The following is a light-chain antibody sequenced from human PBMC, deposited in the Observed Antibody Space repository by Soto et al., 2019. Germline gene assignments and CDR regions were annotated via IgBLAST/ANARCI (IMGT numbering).Light chain of an antibody. CDR3: CSYAGSYTGV. V-gene: IGLV2-23*02. J-gene: IGLJ3*02. CDR1: SSDVGNYNL. Sequence: QSALTQPASVSGSPGQSITISCTGTSSDVGNYNLVSWYQHHPGKAPKLIIFEVNKRPSGISNRFSGSKSGNTASLTISGLQAEDEADYHCCSYAGSYTGVFGGGTKLTVL. CDR2: EVN.